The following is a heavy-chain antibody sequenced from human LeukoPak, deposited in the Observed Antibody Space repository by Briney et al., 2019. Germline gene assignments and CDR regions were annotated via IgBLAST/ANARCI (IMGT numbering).Heavy chain of an antibody. V-gene: IGHV4-59*01. CDR1: GGSISSYY. J-gene: IGHJ4*02. CDR3: ARGAHMITVTRTFDY. Sequence: PSETLSHTCTVSGGSISSYYWNWIRQPPGKGLEWIGYIYYSGSTNYNPSLKSRVTISVDTSKNQFSLKLSSVTAADTAVYYCARGAHMITVTRTFDYWGQGTLVTVSS. CDR2: IYYSGST. D-gene: IGHD4-11*01.